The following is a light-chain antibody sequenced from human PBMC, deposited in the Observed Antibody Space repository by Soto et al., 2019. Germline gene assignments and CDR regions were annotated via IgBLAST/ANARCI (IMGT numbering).Light chain of an antibody. CDR3: QQYNSYSWT. V-gene: IGKV1-5*03. CDR1: QTISSW. CDR2: KAS. Sequence: EIQMTQSPSTLSGSVGDRVTITCRASQTISSWLAWYQQKPGKAPKLLIYKASTLKSGVPSRFSGSGSGTEFTLTVSSLQPDDFATYYCQQYNSYSWTSGQGTKVAI. J-gene: IGKJ1*01.